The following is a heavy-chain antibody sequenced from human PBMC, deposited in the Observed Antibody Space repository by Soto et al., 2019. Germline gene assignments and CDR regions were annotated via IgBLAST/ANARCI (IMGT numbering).Heavy chain of an antibody. CDR2: ISGYNGNT. D-gene: IGHD1-1*01. J-gene: IGHJ5*02. Sequence: QVQLVQSGAEVKKPGASVKVSCKSSGYTFTSYGISWVRQAPGQGLEWMGWISGYNGNTNYAQKLQGRVTMTTDTSTSTAYMELSSLRSDDTAVYYCARDEGYKWSDGGWFGPWGQGTLVTVSS. CDR1: GYTFTSYG. V-gene: IGHV1-18*01. CDR3: ARDEGYKWSDGGWFGP.